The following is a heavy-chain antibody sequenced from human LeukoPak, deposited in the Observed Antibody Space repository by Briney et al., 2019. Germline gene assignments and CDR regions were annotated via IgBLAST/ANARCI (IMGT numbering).Heavy chain of an antibody. CDR1: GGTFSSYA. Sequence: SVKVSCKASGGTFSSYAISWVRQTPEQGLEWMGGIIPIFGTANYAQKFQGRVTITADESTSTAYMELSSLRSEDTAVCYCASGDSHLPDAFDIWGQGTMVTVSS. J-gene: IGHJ3*02. CDR2: IIPIFGTA. CDR3: ASGDSHLPDAFDI. V-gene: IGHV1-69*01. D-gene: IGHD7-27*01.